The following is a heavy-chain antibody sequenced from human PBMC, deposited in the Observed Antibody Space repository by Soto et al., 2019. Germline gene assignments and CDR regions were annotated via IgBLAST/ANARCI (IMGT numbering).Heavy chain of an antibody. V-gene: IGHV1-18*01. CDR2: ISAYNGNT. Sequence: QVQLVQSGAEMKKPGASVKVSCKASGYTFTSYGINWVRQAPGQGLEWMGWISAYNGNTNYAQKFQGRVTMTTDTTTGTAHMERRCLKSDETLVYYCARDCVPAYRGYSDHWGQGTLVTVSS. CDR1: GYTFTSYG. D-gene: IGHD2-2*02. J-gene: IGHJ4*02. CDR3: ARDCVPAYRGYSDH.